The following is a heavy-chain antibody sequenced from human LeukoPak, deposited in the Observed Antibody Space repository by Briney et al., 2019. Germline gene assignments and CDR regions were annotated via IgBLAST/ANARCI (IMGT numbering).Heavy chain of an antibody. CDR1: GFTFSSYA. Sequence: GGSLRLSCATSGFTFSSYAMSWVRQAPGKGLEWVSSISGSGGNTYYADSVKGRFTISRDYSKNTLYLQMNSLRAEDTAVYYCAKNRVVFNWNYAYYFDYWGQGTLVTVSS. CDR2: ISGSGGNT. V-gene: IGHV3-23*01. D-gene: IGHD1-7*01. CDR3: AKNRVVFNWNYAYYFDY. J-gene: IGHJ4*02.